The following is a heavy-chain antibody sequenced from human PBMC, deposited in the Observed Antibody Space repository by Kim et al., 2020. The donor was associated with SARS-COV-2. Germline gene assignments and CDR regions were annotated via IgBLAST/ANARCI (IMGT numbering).Heavy chain of an antibody. J-gene: IGHJ6*02. D-gene: IGHD7-27*01. V-gene: IGHV3-11*03. CDR3: ARKGGTGGYYGMDV. Sequence: ADSVKGRFTISRDNAKNSLYLQMNSLRAEDTAVYYCARKGGTGGYYGMDVWGQGTTVTVSS.